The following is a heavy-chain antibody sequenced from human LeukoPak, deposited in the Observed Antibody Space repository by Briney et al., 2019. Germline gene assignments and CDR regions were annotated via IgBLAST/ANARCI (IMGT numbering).Heavy chain of an antibody. D-gene: IGHD6-19*01. V-gene: IGHV5-51*01. CDR1: GYSFTSYW. J-gene: IGHJ4*02. CDR3: ARQIAVADFDY. Sequence: GESLKISCKCSGYSFTSYWIGWVRQMPGKGLGWMGIIYPGDSDTRYSPSFQGQVTISADKSISTAYLQWSSLKASDTAMHYCARQIAVADFDYWGQGTLVTVSS. CDR2: IYPGDSDT.